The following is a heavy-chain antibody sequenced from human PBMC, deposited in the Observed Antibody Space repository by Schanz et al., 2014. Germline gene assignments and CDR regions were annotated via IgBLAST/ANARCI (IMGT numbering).Heavy chain of an antibody. CDR1: GYTFTTYA. V-gene: IGHV1-8*02. CDR2: MNPKTGNT. J-gene: IGHJ6*03. D-gene: IGHD3-3*01. CDR3: ARALKGKVAIFGVIAAQNYYDMDV. Sequence: QVQVVQSGAELKKPGASVRVSCKASGYTFTTYAMSWVRQAPGQGLEWMGWMNPKTGNTDHAQKFQGRGSMTWDTSTSTAYLDLSRLRSEDTGVYYCARALKGKVAIFGVIAAQNYYDMDVWGKGTTVTVSS.